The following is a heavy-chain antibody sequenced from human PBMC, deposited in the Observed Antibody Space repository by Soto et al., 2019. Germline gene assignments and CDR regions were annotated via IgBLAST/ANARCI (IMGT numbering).Heavy chain of an antibody. CDR3: ASGVVRGNNWFDP. CDR2: IIPILGIA. CDR1: GGTFSSYT. Sequence: QVQLVQSGAEVKKPGSSVKVSCKASGGTFSSYTISWVRQAPGQGLEWMGRIIPILGIANYAQKCQGRVTITADKSTSTAYMELSSLRSGDTAVYYCASGVVRGNNWFDPWGQGTLVTVSS. D-gene: IGHD3-10*01. J-gene: IGHJ5*02. V-gene: IGHV1-69*02.